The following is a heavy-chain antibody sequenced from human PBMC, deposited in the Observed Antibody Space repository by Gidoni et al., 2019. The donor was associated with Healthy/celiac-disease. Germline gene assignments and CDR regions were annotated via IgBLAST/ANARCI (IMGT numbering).Heavy chain of an antibody. CDR2: IYPGDSDT. J-gene: IGHJ6*02. CDR1: GYSFTSYW. V-gene: IGHV5-51*01. Sequence: EVQLVQSGAEVKKPGESLKISCKGSGYSFTSYWIGWVRQMPGKGLEWMGIIYPGDSDTRYSPSFQGQVTISADKSISTAYLQWSSLKASDTAMYYCARTATVYNYYYGMDVWGQGTTVTVSS. CDR3: ARTATVYNYYYGMDV. D-gene: IGHD4-4*01.